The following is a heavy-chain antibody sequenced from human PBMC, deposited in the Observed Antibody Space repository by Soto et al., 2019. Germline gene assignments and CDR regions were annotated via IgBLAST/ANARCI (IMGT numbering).Heavy chain of an antibody. J-gene: IGHJ4*02. CDR3: GRQYDPYYFDY. V-gene: IGHV2-5*01. CDR1: GFSLTTSAVA. CDR2: IYGSDDK. Sequence: QITLQESGPTLVKPTQTLTLTCTFSGFSLTTSAVAVGWIRQPPGKALEWLAIIYGSDDKFYSPSLKSRLTLPKETPKSHVVPTLTNTAPVDTATYSSGRQYDPYYFDYWSQGTLVTVSS. D-gene: IGHD1-1*01.